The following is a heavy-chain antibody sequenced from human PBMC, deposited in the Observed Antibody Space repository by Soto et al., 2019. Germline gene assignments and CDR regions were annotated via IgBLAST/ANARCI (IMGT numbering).Heavy chain of an antibody. J-gene: IGHJ5*02. D-gene: IGHD3-9*01. CDR3: ASGGAFVLRYFASLST. Sequence: PEGSRRLTCAASGYSFSRWEMNWFRQAPGKGLEWVSYISSSGSTIYYADSVKGRFTISRDNAKNSLYLQMNSLRAEDTAVYYCASGGAFVLRYFASLSTWGQRTLVTVSS. CDR1: GYSFSRWE. CDR2: ISSSGSTI. V-gene: IGHV3-48*03.